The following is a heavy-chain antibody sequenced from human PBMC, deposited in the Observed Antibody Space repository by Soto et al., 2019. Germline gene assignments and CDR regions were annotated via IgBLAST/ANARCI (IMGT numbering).Heavy chain of an antibody. Sequence: GESLKISCQGSGYSFGDYLITWVRQKPGKGLDYMGKINPSDSNTNYSPSFQGHVTISADKSISTAYLQWSSLETSDTAMYYCARLGHDYSNSGMDVWGQGTTVTVPS. CDR1: GYSFGDYL. CDR2: INPSDSNT. D-gene: IGHD4-4*01. J-gene: IGHJ6*02. CDR3: ARLGHDYSNSGMDV. V-gene: IGHV5-10-1*01.